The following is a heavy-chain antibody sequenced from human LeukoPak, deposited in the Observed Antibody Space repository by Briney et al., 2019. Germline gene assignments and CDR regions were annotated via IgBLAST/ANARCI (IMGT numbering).Heavy chain of an antibody. D-gene: IGHD1-26*01. CDR3: ARALIVGATVGAFDI. CDR1: GFTFTSHA. Sequence: GGSLRLSCAASGFTFTSHAMHWVRQAPGKGLEWVAVISYDGSNKYYADSVKGRFTISRDNSKNTLYLQMNSLRAEDTAVYYCARALIVGATVGAFDIWGQGTMVTVSS. J-gene: IGHJ3*02. CDR2: ISYDGSNK. V-gene: IGHV3-30-3*01.